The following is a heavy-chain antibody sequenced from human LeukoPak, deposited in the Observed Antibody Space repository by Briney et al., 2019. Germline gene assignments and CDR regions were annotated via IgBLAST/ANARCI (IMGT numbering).Heavy chain of an antibody. Sequence: SETLSLTCTVSGGSISSYYWGWIRQPPGKGLEWIGSIYYSGSTYYNPSLKSRVTISVDTSKNQFSLKLSSVTAADTAVYYCASERYCSGGSCSYYWGQGTLVTVSS. CDR2: IYYSGST. J-gene: IGHJ4*02. CDR3: ASERYCSGGSCSYY. CDR1: GGSISSYY. V-gene: IGHV4-39*01. D-gene: IGHD2-15*01.